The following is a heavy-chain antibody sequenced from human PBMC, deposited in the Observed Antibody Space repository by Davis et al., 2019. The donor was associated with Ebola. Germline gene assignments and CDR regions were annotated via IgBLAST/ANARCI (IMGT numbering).Heavy chain of an antibody. D-gene: IGHD3-22*01. CDR3: ARDLSGYYFDY. V-gene: IGHV4-39*07. Sequence: SETLSLTCTVSGGSVSNYYWSWIRQPPGKGLEWIGSIYYSGSTYYNPSLKSRVTISVDKSKNQFSLKLSSVTAADTAVYYCARDLSGYYFDYWGQGTLVTVSS. CDR2: IYYSGST. CDR1: GGSVSNYY. J-gene: IGHJ4*02.